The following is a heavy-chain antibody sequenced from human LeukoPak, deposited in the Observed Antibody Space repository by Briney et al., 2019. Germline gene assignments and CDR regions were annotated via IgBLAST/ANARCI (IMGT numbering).Heavy chain of an antibody. J-gene: IGHJ6*03. Sequence: SETLSLTCTVSGGSISSYYWSWIRQSPGKGLEWIGYIYFSGSTNYNPSLKSRVTISGDTSKNQFSLKLSSVTAADTAVYYCARTTEGYCSSASCFGFSYSYYMDVWGKGTTVTISS. D-gene: IGHD2-2*01. CDR1: GGSISSYY. CDR3: ARTTEGYCSSASCFGFSYSYYMDV. V-gene: IGHV4-59*12. CDR2: IYFSGST.